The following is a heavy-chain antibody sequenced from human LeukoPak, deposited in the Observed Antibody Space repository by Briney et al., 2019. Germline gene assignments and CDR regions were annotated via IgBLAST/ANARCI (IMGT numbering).Heavy chain of an antibody. V-gene: IGHV3-23*01. J-gene: IGHJ5*02. D-gene: IGHD6-13*01. CDR2: ISGCGGST. CDR3: AKGIAAAGPNWFDP. Sequence: PSETLSLICTVSGGSISSYYWSWLRQPPPKGREWVSAISGCGGSTYYADSVKGRFTISRDNSKNTLYLQMNSLRAEDTTVYYCAKGIAAAGPNWFDPWGQGTLVTVSS. CDR1: GGSISSYY.